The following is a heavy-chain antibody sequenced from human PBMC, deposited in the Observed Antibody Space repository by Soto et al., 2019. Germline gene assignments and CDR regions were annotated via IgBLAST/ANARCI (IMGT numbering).Heavy chain of an antibody. CDR2: INSDGSST. CDR1: GFTFSSYW. J-gene: IGHJ4*02. D-gene: IGHD2-15*01. V-gene: IGHV3-74*01. CDR3: ARVYWSGGSCYHLDH. Sequence: EVQLVESGGGLVQPGGSLRLSCAASGFTFSSYWMHWVRQAPGKGLVWVSRINSDGSSTSYADSVKGRFTISRDNAKHTLDLQMNSLRAEDTAVYYCARVYWSGGSCYHLDHWGQGTLVTVSS.